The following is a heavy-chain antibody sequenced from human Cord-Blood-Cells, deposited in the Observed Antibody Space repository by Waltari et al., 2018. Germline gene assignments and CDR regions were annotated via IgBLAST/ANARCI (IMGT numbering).Heavy chain of an antibody. CDR2: ISGSGGST. CDR3: AKDTSFTFGGVTRPPFDY. CDR1: GFTFSSYA. V-gene: IGHV3-23*04. Sequence: EVQLVESGGGLVQPGGSLRLSCAASGFTFSSYAMSWFRQAPGNGLEWVSAISGSGGSTYYADSVKGRFTISRDNSKNTLYLQMNSLRAEDTAVYYCAKDTSFTFGGVTRPPFDYWGQGTLVTVSS. D-gene: IGHD3-16*01. J-gene: IGHJ4*02.